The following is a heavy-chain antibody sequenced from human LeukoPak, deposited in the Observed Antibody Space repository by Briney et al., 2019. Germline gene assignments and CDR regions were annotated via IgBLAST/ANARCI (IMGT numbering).Heavy chain of an antibody. D-gene: IGHD1-1*01. J-gene: IGHJ4*02. Sequence: GGSLRLSCAASGFVFSKYWMHWGRQAPGRGLVWVSRINPEETTINYADAVKGRFTISRDNARNTLYLQMDSLRVEDVGIYYCVRGGLEPFDYWGRGTLVSVSS. CDR3: VRGGLEPFDY. V-gene: IGHV3-74*01. CDR1: GFVFSKYW. CDR2: INPEETTI.